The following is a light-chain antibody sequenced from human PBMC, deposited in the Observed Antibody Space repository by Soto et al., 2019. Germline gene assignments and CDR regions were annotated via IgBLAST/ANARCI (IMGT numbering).Light chain of an antibody. CDR2: GAS. CDR3: QQYGSQGYT. V-gene: IGKV3-20*01. J-gene: IGKJ2*01. CDR1: QSVSSTF. Sequence: EIVLTQSPGTLSLSPGEGATLSCRASQSVSSTFLAWYQQKPGQAPRLLIYGASSRATGIPDRFSGSGSGTDFTLTISRLEPEDFAVYYCQQYGSQGYTFGQGTKLEIK.